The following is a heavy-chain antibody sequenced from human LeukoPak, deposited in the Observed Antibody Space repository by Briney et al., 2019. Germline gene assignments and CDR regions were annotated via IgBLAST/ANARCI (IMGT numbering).Heavy chain of an antibody. CDR3: ARRVWVGPPTAWDY. V-gene: IGHV4-30-4*08. Sequence: SETLSLTCTVSGGSISSGDYYWSWIRQPPGKGLEWIGYIYYSGSTYYNPSLKSRVTISVDTSKNQFSLKLSSVTAADTAVYYCARRVWVGPPTAWDYWGQGTLVTVSS. J-gene: IGHJ4*02. D-gene: IGHD3-16*01. CDR1: GGSISSGDYY. CDR2: IYYSGST.